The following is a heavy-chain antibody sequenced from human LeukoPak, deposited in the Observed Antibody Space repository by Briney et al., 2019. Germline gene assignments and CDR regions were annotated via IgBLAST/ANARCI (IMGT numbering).Heavy chain of an antibody. Sequence: PGGSLRLSCAASGFTFSDYYMSWIRQAPGKGLEWVGRIRSKSDGGTTDYAAPVKGRFTISRDDSKTTVFLQMDSLKIEDTAVYYCTPDLMDVWGKGTTVTVSS. CDR3: TPDLMDV. CDR2: IRSKSDGGTT. V-gene: IGHV3-15*01. J-gene: IGHJ6*04. CDR1: GFTFSDYY.